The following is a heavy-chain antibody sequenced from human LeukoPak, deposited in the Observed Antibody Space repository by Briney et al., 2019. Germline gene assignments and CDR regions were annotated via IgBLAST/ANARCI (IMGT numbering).Heavy chain of an antibody. CDR3: ARGRLIRYFDWLLGVY. V-gene: IGHV1-46*01. CDR1: GYTFTSYY. J-gene: IGHJ4*02. CDR2: INPSGGST. Sequence: ASVKVSCKASGYTFTSYYMHWVRQAPGQGLEWMGIINPSGGSTSYAQKFQGRVTMTRDMSTSTVYMELSSLRSEDTAVYYCARGRLIRYFDWLLGVYWGQGTLVTVSS. D-gene: IGHD3-9*01.